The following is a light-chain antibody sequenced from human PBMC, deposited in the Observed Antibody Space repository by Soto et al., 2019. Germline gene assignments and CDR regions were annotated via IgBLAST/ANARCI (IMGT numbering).Light chain of an antibody. J-gene: IGKJ4*01. CDR3: QKYKSDTLT. CDR2: AAS. V-gene: IGKV1-27*01. CDR1: QDISNS. Sequence: DIQMTQSPSSLSASVGDRVTITCRASQDISNSLAWYQQKPGKVPKVLIYAASILQSGVPARFSGSGSGTDFTLTISSLQPEYVATYYCQKYKSDTLTFGVGTKVEI.